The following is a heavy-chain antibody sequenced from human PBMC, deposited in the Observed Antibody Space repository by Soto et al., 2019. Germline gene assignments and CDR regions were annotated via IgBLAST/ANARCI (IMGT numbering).Heavy chain of an antibody. Sequence: PSEPLSLTCAVSGGSISSGGYSWSWIRQPPGKGLEWIGYIYHSGSIYYNPSLKSRVTISVDRSKNQFSLKLSSVTAADTAVYYCARDSLATAAWFDPWGQGTLVTVSS. CDR3: ARDSLATAAWFDP. J-gene: IGHJ5*02. CDR2: IYHSGSI. V-gene: IGHV4-30-2*01. CDR1: GGSISSGGYS. D-gene: IGHD2-21*02.